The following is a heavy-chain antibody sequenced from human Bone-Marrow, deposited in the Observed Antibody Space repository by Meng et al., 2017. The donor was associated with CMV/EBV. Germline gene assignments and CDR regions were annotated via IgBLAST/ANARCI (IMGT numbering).Heavy chain of an antibody. D-gene: IGHD3-22*01. CDR2: IDWDDDI. CDR1: GFSLITYGMR. J-gene: IGHJ6*02. CDR3: ARILDRRGYLDD. V-gene: IGHV2-70D*14. Sequence: GPTLVKPTQTLTLTCTFSGFSLITYGMRVGWIRQPPGKALEWLARIDWDDDIFYNTSLKTRLTISKDTSKIQVVLTMTNMDPVDTATYYCARILDRRGYLDDWGQGTTVTVSS.